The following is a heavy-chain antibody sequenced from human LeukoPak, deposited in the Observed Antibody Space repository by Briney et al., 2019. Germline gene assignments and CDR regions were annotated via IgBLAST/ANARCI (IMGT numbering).Heavy chain of an antibody. CDR2: IYYSGST. CDR1: GGSISSSSYY. D-gene: IGHD6-19*01. V-gene: IGHV4-39*01. J-gene: IGHJ4*02. Sequence: PSETLSLTCTVSGGSISSSSYYRGWIRQPPGKGLEWIGSIYYSGSTYYNPSLKSRVTISVDTSKNQFSLKLSSVTAADTAVYYCARIIYSSGWYFDYWGQGTLVTVSS. CDR3: ARIIYSSGWYFDY.